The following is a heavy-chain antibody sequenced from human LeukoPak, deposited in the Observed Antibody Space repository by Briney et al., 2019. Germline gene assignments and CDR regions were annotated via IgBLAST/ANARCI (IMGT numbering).Heavy chain of an antibody. Sequence: ASVKVSCKPSGGTFYNYTISWVRQAPGQGLEWMGGIIPLFDTVNYAQKFQGRVTITTDESTTTAYMELSSLRYEGTAVYYCARGEYSMVRGAPDWGQGTLVTVSS. CDR2: IIPLFDTV. CDR1: GGTFYNYT. D-gene: IGHD3-10*01. J-gene: IGHJ4*02. V-gene: IGHV1-69*05. CDR3: ARGEYSMVRGAPD.